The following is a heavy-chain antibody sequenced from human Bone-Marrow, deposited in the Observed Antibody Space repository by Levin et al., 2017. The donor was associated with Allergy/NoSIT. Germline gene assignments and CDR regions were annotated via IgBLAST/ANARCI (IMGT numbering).Heavy chain of an antibody. D-gene: IGHD4/OR15-4a*01. CDR3: GTGRLLCDYDATGFWDY. V-gene: IGHV4-4*07. CDR2: IYTTGDT. Sequence: KASETLSLTCTVSGGSISPYYWSWIRQPAGKGLEWIGRIYTTGDTNYNPTLRSRVRMSIDTARKQFSLDLISVSAAETAVYYGGTGRLLCDYDATGFWDYWGPGTLVTVSS. J-gene: IGHJ4*02. CDR1: GGSISPYY.